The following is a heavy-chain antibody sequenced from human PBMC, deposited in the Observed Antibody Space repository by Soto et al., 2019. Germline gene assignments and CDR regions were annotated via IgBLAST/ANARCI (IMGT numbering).Heavy chain of an antibody. CDR1: GGSVSSGSYY. CDR3: ARAFIGYGSGYYHY. CDR2: IYYNGST. J-gene: IGHJ4*02. D-gene: IGHD3-3*01. V-gene: IGHV4-61*01. Sequence: QVQLQESGPGLVKPSETLSLTCTVSGGSVSSGSYYWSWIGQPPGKGLERIGDIYYNGSTNYNPSPKSRVTISVDTSKSQFSLKLSSVTAADTAVDYCARAFIGYGSGYYHYWGQGTLVTVSS.